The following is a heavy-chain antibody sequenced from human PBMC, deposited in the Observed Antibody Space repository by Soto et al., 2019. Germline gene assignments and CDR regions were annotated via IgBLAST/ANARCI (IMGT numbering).Heavy chain of an antibody. D-gene: IGHD2-21*02. CDR3: ARSIVVVTALDY. CDR1: GFTFTSSA. Sequence: EASVKVSCKASGFTFTSSAVQWVRQARGQRLGWIGWIVVGNGNTKYSQKFQGRVTITRDTSASTAYMELSSLRSEDTAVYYCARSIVVVTALDYWGQGTLVTVSS. J-gene: IGHJ4*02. V-gene: IGHV1-58*01. CDR2: IVVGNGNT.